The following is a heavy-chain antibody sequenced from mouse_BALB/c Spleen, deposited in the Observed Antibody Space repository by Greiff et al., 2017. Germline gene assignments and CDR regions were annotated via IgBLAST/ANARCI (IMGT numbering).Heavy chain of an antibody. D-gene: IGHD4-1*01. V-gene: IGHV6-6*02. CDR1: GFTFSNYW. Sequence: EVQVEESGGGLVQPGGSLKLSCVASGFTFSNYWMNWVRQSPEQGLEWVAEIRLKSNNYATHYAESVKGRFTISRDESKSSVYLQMNNLRAEDTGMYYCTTNGDNAYWGQGTLVTVAA. CDR2: IRLKSNNYAT. CDR3: TTNGDNAY. J-gene: IGHJ3*01.